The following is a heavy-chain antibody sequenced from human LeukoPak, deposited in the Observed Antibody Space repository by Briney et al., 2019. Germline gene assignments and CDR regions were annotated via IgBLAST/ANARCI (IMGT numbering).Heavy chain of an antibody. CDR3: AKAGVRYFDSSGLYAFDF. J-gene: IGHJ3*01. CDR1: GGSISSTSYY. Sequence: PSETLSLTCAVSGGSISSTSYYWAWIRQPPGKGLEWIGTIYYSGSTYHNPSLKSRVTMSVDTSRNQFSLKLSSVDAADTAVYYCAKAGVRYFDSSGLYAFDFWGQETTVTVSS. CDR2: IYYSGST. D-gene: IGHD3-22*01. V-gene: IGHV4-39*01.